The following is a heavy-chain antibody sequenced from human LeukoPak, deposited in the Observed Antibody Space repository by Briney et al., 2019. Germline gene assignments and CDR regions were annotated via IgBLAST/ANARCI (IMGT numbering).Heavy chain of an antibody. CDR3: ASEGFGWFDP. CDR1: GGSFSGYY. CDR2: INHSGST. D-gene: IGHD3-10*01. V-gene: IGHV4-34*01. Sequence: SETLSLTCAVYGGSFSGYYWSWIRQPPGKGREWIGEINHSGSTNYNPSLKSRVTISVDTSKNQFSLKLSSVPAADTAVYYCASEGFGWFDPWGQGTLVTASS. J-gene: IGHJ5*02.